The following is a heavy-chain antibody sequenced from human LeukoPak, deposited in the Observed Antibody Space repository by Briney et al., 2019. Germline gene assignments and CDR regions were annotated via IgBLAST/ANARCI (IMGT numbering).Heavy chain of an antibody. CDR1: GFTFSTYG. J-gene: IGHJ1*01. V-gene: IGHV3-33*01. CDR2: IWYDGSNK. D-gene: IGHD6-13*01. CDR3: ARDWPTIAAAGTIPEYFQH. Sequence: GGSLRLSCAASGFTFSTYGMHWVRQAPGKGPEWVAVIWYDGSNKYYADSVKGRFTITRDNSKNTLFLQMNSLRAEDTAVYYCARDWPTIAAAGTIPEYFQHWGQGTLVTVSS.